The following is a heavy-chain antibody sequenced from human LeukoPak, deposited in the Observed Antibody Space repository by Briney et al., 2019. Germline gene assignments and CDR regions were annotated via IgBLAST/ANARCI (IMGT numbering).Heavy chain of an antibody. CDR2: VSLSGLT. J-gene: IGHJ4*02. CDR3: SRENGAFSPFGY. Sequence: PSETLSLTCGVSGGSITSTNWWGWVRQPPGQGLEWIGEVSLSGLTNYNPSLSSRVIMALDTSKNHLSLHLTSVTAADTAVYYCSRENGAFSPFGYWGQGYLVTVLS. V-gene: IGHV4-4*02. CDR1: GGSITSTNW. D-gene: IGHD2-8*01.